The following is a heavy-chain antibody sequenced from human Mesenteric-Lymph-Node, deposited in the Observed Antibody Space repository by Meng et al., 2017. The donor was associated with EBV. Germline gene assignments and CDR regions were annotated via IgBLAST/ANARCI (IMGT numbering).Heavy chain of an antibody. CDR3: ARRDWSGNYADLDY. J-gene: IGHJ4*02. Sequence: QLQLHVSGPGLGMSAETLSLTCDVSGGSIGSCSYYGGWIRQSPGEGLEWVGGMYTNGSTYSKPSLMSRLTISGDTSKNQLSLKVSSVTAADTAVYYCARRDWSGNYADLDYWGKGTLVTVSS. D-gene: IGHD1-26*01. CDR1: GGSIGSCSYY. CDR2: MYTNGST. V-gene: IGHV4-39*01.